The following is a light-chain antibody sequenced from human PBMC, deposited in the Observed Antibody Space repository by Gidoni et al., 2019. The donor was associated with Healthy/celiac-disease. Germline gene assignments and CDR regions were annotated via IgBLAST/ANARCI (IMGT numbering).Light chain of an antibody. CDR1: NIGSKS. Sequence: SYVLTQPPSVSVAPGKTARITCGGNNIGSKSVHWYQQKPGQAPVLVVYDDSDRPSGIPGRFSGSNSGNTATLTISRVEAGDEADYYCQVWDSSSDPPDVVFGGGTKLTVL. J-gene: IGLJ2*01. CDR2: DDS. V-gene: IGLV3-21*03. CDR3: QVWDSSSDPPDVV.